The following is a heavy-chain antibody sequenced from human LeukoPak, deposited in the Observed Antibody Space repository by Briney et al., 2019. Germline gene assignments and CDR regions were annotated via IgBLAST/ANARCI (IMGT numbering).Heavy chain of an antibody. V-gene: IGHV3-48*03. CDR3: ARGPDIVVVVAATNWFDP. D-gene: IGHD2-15*01. CDR2: ISSGGTI. Sequence: GGSLRLSCAASGFTFSNYEMNWVRQAPGKGLEWVSYISSGGTIYYADSVKGRFTISRDNAKNSLYLQMNSLRDEDTAVYYCARGPDIVVVVAATNWFDPWGQGTLVTVSS. CDR1: GFTFSNYE. J-gene: IGHJ5*02.